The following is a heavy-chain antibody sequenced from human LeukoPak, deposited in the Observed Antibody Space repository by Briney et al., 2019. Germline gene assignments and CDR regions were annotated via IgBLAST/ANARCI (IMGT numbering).Heavy chain of an antibody. CDR1: GGSISSYY. V-gene: IGHV4-59*08. D-gene: IGHD1-26*01. J-gene: IGHJ6*02. Sequence: PSETLSLTCTVSGGSISSYYWSWIRQPPGKGLEWIGYIYYSGSTNYNPSLKSRVTISVDTSKNKFSLKLSSVTAADTAVYYCAQTGHSGSYYGHYYGMDVWGQGTTVTVSS. CDR3: AQTGHSGSYYGHYYGMDV. CDR2: IYYSGST.